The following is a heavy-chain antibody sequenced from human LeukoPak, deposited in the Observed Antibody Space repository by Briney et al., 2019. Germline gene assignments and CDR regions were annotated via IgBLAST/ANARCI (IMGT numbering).Heavy chain of an antibody. Sequence: ASVKVSCKASGYTFTGYYMHWVRQAPGQGLEWMGWINPDSGGTNYAQKFQGRVTMTRDTSISTAYMELSRLRSDDTAVYYFARDSPITMIVVARHEYYFDYWGQGTLVTVSS. CDR1: GYTFTGYY. CDR2: INPDSGGT. J-gene: IGHJ4*02. V-gene: IGHV1-2*02. CDR3: ARDSPITMIVVARHEYYFDY. D-gene: IGHD3-22*01.